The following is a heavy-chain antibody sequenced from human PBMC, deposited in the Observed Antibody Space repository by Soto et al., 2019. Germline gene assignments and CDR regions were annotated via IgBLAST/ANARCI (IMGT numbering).Heavy chain of an antibody. V-gene: IGHV3-21*01. CDR3: AREDSIIIPAVSDF. Sequence: GGSLRLSCTVSGFAFNNYGINWVRQAPGKGLEWVSSISKSDYTYYSDSVTGRFTISRDNAKNSVSLQMNTLRVEDTAVYYCAREDSIIIPAVSDFWGQGTLATVSS. CDR2: ISKSDYT. D-gene: IGHD2-2*01. J-gene: IGHJ4*02. CDR1: GFAFNNYG.